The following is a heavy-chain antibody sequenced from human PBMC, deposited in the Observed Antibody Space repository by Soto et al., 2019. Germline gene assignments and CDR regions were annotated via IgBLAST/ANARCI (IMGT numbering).Heavy chain of an antibody. CDR3: ASNSRGYIVGYYFDH. J-gene: IGHJ4*02. V-gene: IGHV4-61*01. CDR2: IYYSGNT. D-gene: IGHD5-18*01. Sequence: QVRLQESGPGLVKPSETLSLTCPVSGASVNNGSYYWSWIRQSPGKGREWIGYIYYSGNTTYNPSLKIRVTISVDTSKNQLFLKVNSVTAADMAVYYCASNSRGYIVGYYFDHWGQGTQVTVSS. CDR1: GASVNNGSYY.